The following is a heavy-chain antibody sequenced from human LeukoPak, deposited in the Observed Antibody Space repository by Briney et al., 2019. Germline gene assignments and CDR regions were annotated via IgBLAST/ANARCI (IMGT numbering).Heavy chain of an antibody. J-gene: IGHJ3*01. CDR3: ARGTSPPDAFHF. D-gene: IGHD1-14*01. CDR1: GFTFDDYG. CDR2: ISWDGGVT. Sequence: PGGSLRLSCAASGFTFDDYGMHWVRQAPGKGLEWVPFISWDGGVTYFADSGRGRFTISGDYTKNSLFLQMNSLRAGDTAFYFCARGTSPPDAFHFWGQGTMVTVSS. V-gene: IGHV3-43D*04.